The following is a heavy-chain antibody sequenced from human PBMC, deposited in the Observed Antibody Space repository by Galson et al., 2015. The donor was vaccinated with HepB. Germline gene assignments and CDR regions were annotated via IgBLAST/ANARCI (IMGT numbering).Heavy chain of an antibody. Sequence: SLRLSCAASGFTFSSYSMNWVRQAPGKGLEWVSYISSSSSTIYYADSVKGRFTISRDNAKNSLYLQMNSLRAEDTAVYYCARGIPAGYSSGLIDYWGQGTLVTVSS. CDR1: GFTFSSYS. CDR2: ISSSSSTI. V-gene: IGHV3-48*01. D-gene: IGHD6-19*01. CDR3: ARGIPAGYSSGLIDY. J-gene: IGHJ4*02.